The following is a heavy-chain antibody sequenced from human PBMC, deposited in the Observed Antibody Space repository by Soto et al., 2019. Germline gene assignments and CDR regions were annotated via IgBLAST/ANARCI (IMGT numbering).Heavy chain of an antibody. CDR1: GYTFTSYG. Sequence: QVQLVQSGAEVKKPGASVKVSCKASGYTFTSYGIIWVRQAPGQGLEWMGWISAYNGNTNYAQKLQGRVTMTTDTSTSKAYMELRSLRSDDTAVYYCASWAYYDILTGYFDDAFDIWGQGTMVTVSS. J-gene: IGHJ3*02. CDR3: ASWAYYDILTGYFDDAFDI. CDR2: ISAYNGNT. D-gene: IGHD3-9*01. V-gene: IGHV1-18*01.